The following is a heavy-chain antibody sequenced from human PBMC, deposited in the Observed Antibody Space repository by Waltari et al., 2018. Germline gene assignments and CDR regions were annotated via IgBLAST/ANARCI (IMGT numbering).Heavy chain of an antibody. J-gene: IGHJ4*02. V-gene: IGHV4-39*07. CDR1: GGSISSSSYY. CDR2: IYYSGST. Sequence: QLQLQESGPGLVKPSETLSLTCTVSGGSISSSSYYWGWIRQPPGKGLEWIGSIYYSGSTYDNPSLKSRVTISVDTSKNQFSLKLSSVTAADTAVYYCAREGYYDSSGYPIDYWGQGTLVTVSS. D-gene: IGHD3-22*01. CDR3: AREGYYDSSGYPIDY.